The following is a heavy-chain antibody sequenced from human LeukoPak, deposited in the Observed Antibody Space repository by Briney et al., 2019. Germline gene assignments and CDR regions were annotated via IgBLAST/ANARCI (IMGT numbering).Heavy chain of an antibody. V-gene: IGHV1-69*05. CDR1: GGTFSSYA. J-gene: IGHJ5*02. Sequence: SVKVSCKASGGTFSSYAISWVRQAPGQGLEWMGGIIPIFGTANYAQKFQGRVTITTDESTSTAYMELSSLRSEDTAVYYCAISERLEMATVGGGNWFDPWGQGTLVTVSS. CDR3: AISERLEMATVGGGNWFDP. CDR2: IIPIFGTA. D-gene: IGHD5-24*01.